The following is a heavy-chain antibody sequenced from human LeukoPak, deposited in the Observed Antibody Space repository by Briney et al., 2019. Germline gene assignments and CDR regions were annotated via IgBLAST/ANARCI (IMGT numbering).Heavy chain of an antibody. CDR2: ISSSSSYI. D-gene: IGHD3-3*01. J-gene: IGHJ4*02. V-gene: IGHV3-21*01. Sequence: GGSLRLSCAASGFTFSSYSMNWVRQAPGKGLEWVSSISSSSSYIYCADSVKGRFTISRDNAKNSLYLQMNSLRAEDTAVYYCARDPTYDFWSGPLYHFDYWGQGTLVTVSS. CDR3: ARDPTYDFWSGPLYHFDY. CDR1: GFTFSSYS.